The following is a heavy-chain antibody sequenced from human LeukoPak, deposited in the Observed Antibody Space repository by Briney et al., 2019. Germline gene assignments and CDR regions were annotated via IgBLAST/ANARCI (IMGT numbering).Heavy chain of an antibody. V-gene: IGHV3-23*01. J-gene: IGHJ4*02. D-gene: IGHD1-26*01. CDR3: AKHRAAYIVGATGDY. CDR2: ISGSGGST. CDR1: GFTFSSYA. Sequence: GGSLRLSCAASGFTFSSYAMSWVRQAPGKGLEWVSAISGSGGSTYYADSVKGRFTISRDNSKNTLYLQMNSLRAEDTAVYYCAKHRAAYIVGATGDYWGQGTLVTVSS.